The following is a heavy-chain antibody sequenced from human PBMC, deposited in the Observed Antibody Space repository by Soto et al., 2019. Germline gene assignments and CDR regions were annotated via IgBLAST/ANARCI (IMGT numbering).Heavy chain of an antibody. D-gene: IGHD4-17*01. CDR2: VYYSGTT. Sequence: SETLSLTCSVSGGSVSDKTYYWSWIRQPPGKGLEWIGYVYYSGTTNYNPSLKSRVTISVDLSKNRFSLRLSSVTTADTALYYCARTTAVPNTLRSRYFFDYWGQGTLVTVSS. V-gene: IGHV4-61*01. CDR1: GGSVSDKTYY. J-gene: IGHJ4*02. CDR3: ARTTAVPNTLRSRYFFDY.